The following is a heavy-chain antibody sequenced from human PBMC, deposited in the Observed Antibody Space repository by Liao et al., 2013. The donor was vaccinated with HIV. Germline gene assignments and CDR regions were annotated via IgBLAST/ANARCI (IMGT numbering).Heavy chain of an antibody. J-gene: IGHJ5*02. CDR3: SREGFYYDSSDSYAS. V-gene: IGHV4-61*02. Sequence: QVQLQESGPGLVKPSQTPSLTCTVSGGSISSGSHYWSWIRQPAGKGLEWIGRIYTSGSTDYNPSLKSRVTISVDTSKNQFSLKLRSVTAADTAVYYCSREGFYYDSSDSYASWGQGTLVTVSS. CDR2: IYTSGST. CDR1: GGSISSGSHY. D-gene: IGHD3-22*01.